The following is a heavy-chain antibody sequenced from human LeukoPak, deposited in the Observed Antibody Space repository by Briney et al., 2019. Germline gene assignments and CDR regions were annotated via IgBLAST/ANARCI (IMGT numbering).Heavy chain of an antibody. Sequence: PSQTLSLTCTVSGGSISSGDYYWSWIRQPPGKGLEWIGYIYYSGSTNYNPSLKSRVTISVDTSKNQFSLKLSSVTAADTAVYYCAAGLLPGYSGYDLNYYYYYGMDVWGQGTTVTVSS. J-gene: IGHJ6*02. CDR1: GGSISSGDYY. D-gene: IGHD5-12*01. CDR3: AAGLLPGYSGYDLNYYYYYGMDV. V-gene: IGHV4-30-4*08. CDR2: IYYSGST.